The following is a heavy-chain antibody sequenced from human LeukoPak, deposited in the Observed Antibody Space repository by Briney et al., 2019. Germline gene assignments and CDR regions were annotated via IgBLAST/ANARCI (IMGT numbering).Heavy chain of an antibody. V-gene: IGHV4-30-2*01. J-gene: IGHJ4*02. CDR3: ARGSQPEVATAPIFDY. CDR2: IYHSGST. CDR1: GGSISSGGYS. Sequence: PSQTLSLTCAVSGGSISSGGYSWSWIRQPPGKGLEWIGYIYHSGSTYYNPSLKSRVTISVDRSKNQFSLKLSSVTAGDTAVYYCARGSQPEVATAPIFDYWGQGTLVTVSS. D-gene: IGHD5-12*01.